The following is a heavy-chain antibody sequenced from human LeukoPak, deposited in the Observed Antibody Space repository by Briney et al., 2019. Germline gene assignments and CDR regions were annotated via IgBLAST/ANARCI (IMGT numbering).Heavy chain of an antibody. CDR3: TKESSPGDY. J-gene: IGHJ4*02. V-gene: IGHV3-30*02. CDR1: GFTFSNNG. D-gene: IGHD6-6*01. CDR2: IRSDGGEQ. Sequence: GGSLRLSCAAAGFTFSNNGMHWVRKAPGKVLDWVAFIRSDGGEQYYPDSVKGRFTISRDNSKNTVYLQMNSLRPEDTAVYYCTKESSPGDYWGLGTLVTVSS.